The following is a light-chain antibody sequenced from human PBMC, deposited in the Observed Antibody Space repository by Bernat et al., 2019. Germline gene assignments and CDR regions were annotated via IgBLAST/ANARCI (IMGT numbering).Light chain of an antibody. CDR1: SSDIGTYNF. CDR2: DVS. J-gene: IGLJ3*02. CDR3: CSYAGSSTLV. V-gene: IGLV2-23*02. Sequence: QSALTQPASVSGSPGQSITISCTGTSSDIGTYNFVFWYQQHPGKAPKLIIYDVSKWPSGVSNRFSGSKSGNTASLTISGLQDEDAAAYYCCSYAGSSTLVFGAGTKLTVL.